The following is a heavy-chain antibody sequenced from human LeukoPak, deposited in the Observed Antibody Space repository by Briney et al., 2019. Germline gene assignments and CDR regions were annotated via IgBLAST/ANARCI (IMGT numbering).Heavy chain of an antibody. D-gene: IGHD1-26*01. CDR2: ISGGGGST. J-gene: IGHJ4*02. Sequence: GGSLRLSCAASGFTFSSYAISWVRQAPGKGLQWVSAISGGGGSTYYADSVKGRFTISRDNSKNTLYLQMNSLRAEDTAVYYCAKVARQWELMYYFDYWGQGTLVTVSS. CDR3: AKVARQWELMYYFDY. CDR1: GFTFSSYA. V-gene: IGHV3-23*01.